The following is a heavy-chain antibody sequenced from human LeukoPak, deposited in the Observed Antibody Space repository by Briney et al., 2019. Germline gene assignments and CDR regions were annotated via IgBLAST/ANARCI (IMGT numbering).Heavy chain of an antibody. CDR2: INPNSGGT. V-gene: IGHV1-2*02. Sequence: ASVNVSCKASGYTFTGYYMHWVRQAPGQGLEWMGWINPNSGGTNYAQKFQGRVTMTRDTSISTAYMELSRLRSDDTAVYYCARVSVVVAATRWFDPWGQGTLVTVSS. CDR3: ARVSVVVAATRWFDP. J-gene: IGHJ5*02. D-gene: IGHD2-15*01. CDR1: GYTFTGYY.